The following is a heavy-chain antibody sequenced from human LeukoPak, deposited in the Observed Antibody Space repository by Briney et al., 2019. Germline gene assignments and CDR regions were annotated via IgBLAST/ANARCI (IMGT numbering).Heavy chain of an antibody. CDR1: GGSISNNY. J-gene: IGHJ3*01. CDR2: IYDSGST. V-gene: IGHV4-59*08. D-gene: IGHD4-17*01. CDR3: ARSYGDYITGAYAFDV. Sequence: SETLSLTCTVSGGSISNNYRSWIQQPPEKGLEWIGYIYDSGSTNYNPSLKRRLTISVDTSKKQFSLKLSSVTAADSAVYYCARSYGDYITGAYAFDVWGQGTMVTVSS.